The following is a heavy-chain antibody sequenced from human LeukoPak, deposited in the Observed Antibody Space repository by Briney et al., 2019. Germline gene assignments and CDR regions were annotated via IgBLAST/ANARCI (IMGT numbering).Heavy chain of an antibody. V-gene: IGHV1-46*01. Sequence: RASVKVSCKASGYTFTSYYMHWVRQAPGQGLEWMGIINPSGGSTSYAQKFQGRVTMTRDMSTSTVYMELSSLRSEDTAVYYCARETFEDNYYYYMDVWGKGTTVTVSS. CDR2: INPSGGST. CDR3: ARETFEDNYYYYMDV. J-gene: IGHJ6*03. D-gene: IGHD3-3*02. CDR1: GYTFTSYY.